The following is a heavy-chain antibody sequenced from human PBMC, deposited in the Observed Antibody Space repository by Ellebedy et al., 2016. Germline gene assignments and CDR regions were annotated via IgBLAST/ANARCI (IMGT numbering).Heavy chain of an antibody. V-gene: IGHV7-4-1*02. Sequence: ASVKVSCKASGYTFTSYAMNWVRQAPGQGLEWMGWINTNTGNPTYAQGFTGRFVFSLDTSVSTAYLQISSLKAEDTAVYYRARVSQPGIENPRGGYYFDYWGQGTLVTVSS. CDR3: ARVSQPGIENPRGGYYFDY. CDR2: INTNTGNP. J-gene: IGHJ4*02. D-gene: IGHD6-13*01. CDR1: GYTFTSYA.